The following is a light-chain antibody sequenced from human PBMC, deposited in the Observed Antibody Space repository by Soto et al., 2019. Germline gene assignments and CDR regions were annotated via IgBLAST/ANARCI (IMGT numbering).Light chain of an antibody. CDR2: AAS. J-gene: IGKJ1*01. CDR3: QHVNSYPRA. CDR1: QGISSY. V-gene: IGKV1-9*01. Sequence: DIQLTQSPSFLSASVGDRVTITCRASQGISSYLAWYQQKPGKAPKLLIYAASTLQYGVPSRFSGSGSGTEFTLTISSLQPEDFETYYCQHVNSYPRAVGQGTKV.